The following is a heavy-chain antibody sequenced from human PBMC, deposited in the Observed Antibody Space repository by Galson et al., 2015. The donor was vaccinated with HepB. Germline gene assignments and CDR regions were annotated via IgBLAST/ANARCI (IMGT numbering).Heavy chain of an antibody. CDR2: ISSSSSYI. J-gene: IGHJ6*02. D-gene: IGHD6-13*01. CDR3: ASFFIAAAGPYYYGMDV. V-gene: IGHV3-21*01. CDR1: GFTFSSYS. Sequence: SLRLSCAASGFTFSSYSMNWVRQAPGKGLEWVSSISSSSSYIYYADSVEGRFTISRDNAKNSLYLQMDSLRAEDTAVYYCASFFIAAAGPYYYGMDVWGQGTTVTVSS.